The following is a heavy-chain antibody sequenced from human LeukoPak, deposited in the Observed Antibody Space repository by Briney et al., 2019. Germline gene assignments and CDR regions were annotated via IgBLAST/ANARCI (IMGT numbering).Heavy chain of an antibody. J-gene: IGHJ4*02. Sequence: GGSLRLSCAASGFTVSSNYMSWVRQAPGKGLEWVSVIYSGGSTYYADSVKGRFTISRDNSKNTLYLQMNSLRDEDTAVYYCARDPLDSSGYYRGPGDYWGQGTLVTVSS. CDR2: IYSGGST. V-gene: IGHV3-53*01. CDR1: GFTVSSNY. CDR3: ARDPLDSSGYYRGPGDY. D-gene: IGHD3-22*01.